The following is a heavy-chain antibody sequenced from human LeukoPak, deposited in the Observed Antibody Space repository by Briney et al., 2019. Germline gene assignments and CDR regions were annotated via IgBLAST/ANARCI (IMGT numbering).Heavy chain of an antibody. CDR3: AKAPYNYERINYYYYMDV. D-gene: IGHD5-18*01. Sequence: GGSLRLSCAASGFTFSSYGMHWVRQAPGKGLEWVAFIRYDGSNKHYADSVKGRFTISRDNSKNTLYLQMNSLRAEDTAVYYCAKAPYNYERINYYYYMDVWGKGTTVTVSS. CDR1: GFTFSSYG. CDR2: IRYDGSNK. V-gene: IGHV3-30*02. J-gene: IGHJ6*03.